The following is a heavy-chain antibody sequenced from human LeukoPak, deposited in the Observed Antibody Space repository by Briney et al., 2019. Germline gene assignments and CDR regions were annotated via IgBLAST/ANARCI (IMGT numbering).Heavy chain of an antibody. CDR3: ARGAWAPAVTTPPPDFDF. J-gene: IGHJ4*02. D-gene: IGHD4-17*01. CDR2: IYYSGST. Sequence: PSETLSLTCTVPGGSISSYYWTWIRQPPGKGLEWIGHIYYSGSTNYNPSLKSRVTISADTSKNQLSLKLNSVTAADTAVYYCARGAWAPAVTTPPPDFDFWGQGTLVTVSS. CDR1: GGSISSYY. V-gene: IGHV4-59*01.